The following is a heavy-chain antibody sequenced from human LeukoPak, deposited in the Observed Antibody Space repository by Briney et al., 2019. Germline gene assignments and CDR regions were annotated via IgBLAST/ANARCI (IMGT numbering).Heavy chain of an antibody. CDR2: IRSDGST. D-gene: IGHD5-24*01. V-gene: IGHV3-53*01. CDR1: GFIVSGRY. Sequence: GGSLRLSCAASGFIVSGRYMSWVRQAPGKGLEWVSVIRSDGSTSYADSVKGRFTISRDNSRNTLYLQMNSLRADDTAVYYCANEIRPNDYWGQGTLVTVSS. J-gene: IGHJ4*02. CDR3: ANEIRPNDY.